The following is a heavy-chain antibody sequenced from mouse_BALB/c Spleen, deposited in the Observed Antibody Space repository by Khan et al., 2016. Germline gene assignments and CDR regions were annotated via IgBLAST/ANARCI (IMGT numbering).Heavy chain of an antibody. Sequence: QFQLVQSGPELKKPGETVRISCKATGYTFTTAGMQWVQKMPGKGLKWIGWINTHSGVPKYAEDFKGRFAFSLETSASTAYLQIRNLKKEDTATYFCARTVGNYGYFDYWGQGTTLTVSS. CDR3: ARTVGNYGYFDY. J-gene: IGHJ2*01. D-gene: IGHD2-1*01. V-gene: IGHV9-4*02. CDR1: GYTFTTAG. CDR2: INTHSGVP.